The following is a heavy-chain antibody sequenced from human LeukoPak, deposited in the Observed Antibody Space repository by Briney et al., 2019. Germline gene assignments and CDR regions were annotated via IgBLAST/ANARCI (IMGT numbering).Heavy chain of an antibody. CDR1: GFTFSSYG. CDR3: AKIDGEQQFDY. CDR2: ISGSGGST. D-gene: IGHD6-13*01. Sequence: GGTLRLSCAASGFTFSSYGMSWVRQAPGKGLEWVSAISGSGGSTYYADSVKGRFTISRDNSKNTLYLQMNSLRAEDTAVYYCAKIDGEQQFDYWGQGTLVTVSS. J-gene: IGHJ4*02. V-gene: IGHV3-23*01.